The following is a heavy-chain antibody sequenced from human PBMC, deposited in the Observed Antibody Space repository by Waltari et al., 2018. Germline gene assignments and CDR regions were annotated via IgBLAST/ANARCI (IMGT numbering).Heavy chain of an antibody. CDR3: ARDLRINVQMTPRDC. D-gene: IGHD4-17*01. Sequence: QVQLVQSGAEVKKPGASVTGSCKASGYTFSGHYMHWVLQAPGQGREWMCRTNCHRGGTNYAQTVQGRVTMTRDTSLSTAYMELSRLRSDATAVYYCARDLRINVQMTPRDCWGQATLVTVSS. CDR2: TNCHRGGT. J-gene: IGHJ4*02. V-gene: IGHV1-2*06. CDR1: GYTFSGHY.